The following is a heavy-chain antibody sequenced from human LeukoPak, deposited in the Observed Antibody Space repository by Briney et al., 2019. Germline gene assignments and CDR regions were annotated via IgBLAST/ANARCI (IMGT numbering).Heavy chain of an antibody. Sequence: ASVKVSCKASGYTFTGYYMHWVRQAPGQGLEWMGWINPNSGGTNYAQKSQGRVTMTRDTSISTAYMELSRLRSDDTAVYYCARGRGYDFWSGYIYGGDYWGQGTLVTVSS. V-gene: IGHV1-2*02. CDR2: INPNSGGT. CDR3: ARGRGYDFWSGYIYGGDY. D-gene: IGHD3-3*01. CDR1: GYTFTGYY. J-gene: IGHJ4*02.